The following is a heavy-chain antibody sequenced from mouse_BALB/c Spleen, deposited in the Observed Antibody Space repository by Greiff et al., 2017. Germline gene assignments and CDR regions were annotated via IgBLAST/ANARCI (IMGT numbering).Heavy chain of an antibody. CDR3: AKNYGNYDYAMDY. CDR1: GFSLTSYG. J-gene: IGHJ4*01. CDR2: IWRGGST. V-gene: IGHV2-5-1*01. D-gene: IGHD2-1*01. Sequence: QVQLQQSGPSLVQPSQSLSITCTVSGFSLTSYGVHWVRQSPGKGLEWLGVIWRGGSTDYNAAFMSRLSITKDNSKSQVFFKMNSLQADDTAIYYCAKNYGNYDYAMDYWGQGTSVTVSS.